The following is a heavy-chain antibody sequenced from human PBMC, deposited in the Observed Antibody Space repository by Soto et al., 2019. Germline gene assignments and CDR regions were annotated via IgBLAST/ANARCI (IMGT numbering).Heavy chain of an antibody. CDR2: ISGSGGYT. J-gene: IGHJ4*02. CDR1: GLTFSSYA. V-gene: IGHV3-23*01. D-gene: IGHD2-15*01. Sequence: EVQLLESGGGLVQPGGSLRLSCAASGLTFSSYAMSWVRQAPGKGLEWVSVISGSGGYTYYADSVKGRFTISRDNSKNTLYLQMNSLRAEDTAVYYCAKWTVVVVAATRGGYFDYWGQGTLVTVSS. CDR3: AKWTVVVVAATRGGYFDY.